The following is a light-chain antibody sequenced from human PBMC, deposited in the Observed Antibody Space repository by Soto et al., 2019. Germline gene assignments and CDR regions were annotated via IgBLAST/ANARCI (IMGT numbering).Light chain of an antibody. CDR1: SSDVGSYNL. CDR3: CSYAGSSPWV. V-gene: IGLV2-23*01. Sequence: QSVLTQPASVCGSPGQSITISCTGTSSDVGSYNLVSWYQQHPGKAPKLMIYEGSKRPSGVSNRFSGSKSGNTASLTISGLQAEDEADYYCCSYAGSSPWVFGGGTKLTVL. CDR2: EGS. J-gene: IGLJ3*02.